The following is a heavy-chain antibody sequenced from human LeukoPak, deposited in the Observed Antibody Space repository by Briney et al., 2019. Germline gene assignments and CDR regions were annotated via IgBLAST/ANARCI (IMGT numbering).Heavy chain of an antibody. CDR2: IYSGGST. J-gene: IGHJ4*02. D-gene: IGHD4-17*01. V-gene: IGHV3-53*04. CDR3: ARGGGDYNPFDY. CDR1: GFTVSSNY. Sequence: GGSLRLSCAVSGFTVSSNYMSWVRQAPGKGLEWVSVIYSGGSTYYADSVKGRFTISRHNSMSTLYLQMNSLRGEDTAVYYCARGGGDYNPFDYWGQGTLVTVSS.